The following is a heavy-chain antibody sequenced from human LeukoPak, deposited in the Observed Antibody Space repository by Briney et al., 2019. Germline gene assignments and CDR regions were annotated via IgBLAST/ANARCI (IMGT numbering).Heavy chain of an antibody. CDR1: GGTFSSYA. CDR2: IIPIFGTA. Sequence: SVKVSCKASGGTFSSYAISWVRQAPGQGLEWMGGIIPIFGTANYAQKFQGRVTITTDESTSTAYMELSSLRSEDTAVYYCARERGVARYFDYWGQGTLVTASS. D-gene: IGHD2-21*01. CDR3: ARERGVARYFDY. J-gene: IGHJ4*02. V-gene: IGHV1-69*05.